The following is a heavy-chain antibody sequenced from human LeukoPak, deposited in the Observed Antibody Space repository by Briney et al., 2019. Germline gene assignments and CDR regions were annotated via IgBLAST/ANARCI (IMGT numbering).Heavy chain of an antibody. D-gene: IGHD3-22*01. V-gene: IGHV3-48*01. CDR2: ITLSSTTI. Sequence: GGSLRLSCEASGFSFSNYNMNWVRQAPERGLEWVSYITLSSTTIYYADSVKGRFTISRDSAKNSLYLQMNSLRAEDTAVYYCARDTYYYDSSGYYLMGGFDYWGQGTLVTVSS. J-gene: IGHJ4*02. CDR1: GFSFSNYN. CDR3: ARDTYYYDSSGYYLMGGFDY.